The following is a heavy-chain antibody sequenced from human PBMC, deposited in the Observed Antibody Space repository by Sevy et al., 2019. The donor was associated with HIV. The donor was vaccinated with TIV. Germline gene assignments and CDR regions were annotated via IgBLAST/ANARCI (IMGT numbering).Heavy chain of an antibody. J-gene: IGHJ4*02. D-gene: IGHD4-17*01. CDR2: VYHSGST. CDR3: ARVDYGDYVGYFDY. V-gene: IGHV4-38-2*01. CDR1: GFSINSGYY. Sequence: SETLSLTCAVSGFSINSGYYWGWIRQPPGKGLEWIGSVYHSGSTYYNPSLKSRVTMSVDTSKNQFSLKLSSVTAADTAVYYCARVDYGDYVGYFDYWGQGTLVTVSS.